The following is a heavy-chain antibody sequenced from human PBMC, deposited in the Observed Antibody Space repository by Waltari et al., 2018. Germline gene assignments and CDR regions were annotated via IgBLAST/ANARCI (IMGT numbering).Heavy chain of an antibody. CDR1: RSAFNTAI. CDR2: MSYDGYSR. J-gene: IGHJ4*02. CDR3: AREGYTSGRAGNFDY. V-gene: IGHV3-30-3*01. Sequence: LVESGGAVVQSGRSLRLSGASSRSAFNTAIMHWVRQAPGKGLEWVSAMSYDGYSRYYADSVKGRFTISRDDSLKTVYLQLDSLRVEDTAVYYCAREGYTSGRAGNFDYWGQGTLVTVSS. D-gene: IGHD2-15*01.